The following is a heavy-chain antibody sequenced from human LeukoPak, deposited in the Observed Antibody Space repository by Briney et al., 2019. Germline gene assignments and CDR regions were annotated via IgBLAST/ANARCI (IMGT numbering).Heavy chain of an antibody. Sequence: GGALRLSCAASGFTVSSNFMSWVRLAPGKGLEWVAILYSGSATYYPDFVKGRFTIARHNSKNTLYLEMNSLRAEDTAVYYCAKDLGYRDFDYWGQGTLVTVSS. V-gene: IGHV3-53*01. CDR1: GFTVSSNF. CDR2: LYSGSAT. J-gene: IGHJ4*02. D-gene: IGHD6-13*01. CDR3: AKDLGYRDFDY.